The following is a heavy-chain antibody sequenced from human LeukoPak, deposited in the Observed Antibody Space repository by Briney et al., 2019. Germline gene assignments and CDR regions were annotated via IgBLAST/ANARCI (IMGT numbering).Heavy chain of an antibody. J-gene: IGHJ5*01. Sequence: SETLSLTCTVSGGSISNYYWSWIRQPPGKGLEWIGYIYYNGSTNYNPSLKSRVTISVDTSKNQFSLKLSSVTAADTAVYYCARRFDSWGQGTLVTVSS. V-gene: IGHV4-59*01. CDR2: IYYNGST. CDR1: GGSISNYY. CDR3: ARRFDS.